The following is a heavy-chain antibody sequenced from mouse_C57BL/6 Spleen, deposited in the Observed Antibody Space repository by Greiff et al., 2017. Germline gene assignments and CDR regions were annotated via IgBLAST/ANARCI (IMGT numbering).Heavy chain of an antibody. CDR1: GYTFTSYT. Sequence: VQLQQSGAELARPGASVKMSCTASGYTFTSYTMHWVKQRPGQGLEWIGYINPSSGYTKYNQKFKDKATLTADKSSSTAYMQLRSLTSEDSAVYYCAPITTVVAHFDYWGQGTTLTVSS. CDR3: APITTVVAHFDY. D-gene: IGHD1-1*01. V-gene: IGHV1-4*01. CDR2: INPSSGYT. J-gene: IGHJ2*01.